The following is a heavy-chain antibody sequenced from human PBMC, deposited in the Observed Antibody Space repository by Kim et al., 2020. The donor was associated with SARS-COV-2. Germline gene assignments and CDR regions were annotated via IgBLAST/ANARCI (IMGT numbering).Heavy chain of an antibody. J-gene: IGHJ4*02. CDR1: GGSISSSSYY. V-gene: IGHV4-39*01. Sequence: SETLSLTCTVSGGSISSSSYYWGWVRQPPGKGLEWIGSIYYSGSTYYNPSLKSRVTISVDTSKNQFSLKLSSVTAADTAVYYCARGDDRSYYFDYWGQGTLVTVSS. CDR3: ARGDDRSYYFDY. CDR2: IYYSGST. D-gene: IGHD3-22*01.